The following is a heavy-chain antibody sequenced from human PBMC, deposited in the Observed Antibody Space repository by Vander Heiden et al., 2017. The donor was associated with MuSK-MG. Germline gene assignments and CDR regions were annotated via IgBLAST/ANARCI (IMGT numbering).Heavy chain of an antibody. CDR3: AREGPFMSIVVVVAAYFDY. Sequence: QVQLVESGGGVVQPGRSLRLSCAASGFTFSSYAMHWVRQAPGKGLEWVAVISYDGCNKYYADSVKGRFTISRDNSKNTLYLQMNSLRAEDTAVYYCAREGPFMSIVVVVAAYFDYWGQGTLVTVSS. V-gene: IGHV3-30-3*01. J-gene: IGHJ4*02. D-gene: IGHD2-15*01. CDR1: GFTFSSYA. CDR2: ISYDGCNK.